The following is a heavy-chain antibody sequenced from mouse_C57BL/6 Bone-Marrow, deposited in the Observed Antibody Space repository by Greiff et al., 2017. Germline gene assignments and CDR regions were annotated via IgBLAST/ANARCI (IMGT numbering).Heavy chain of an antibody. V-gene: IGHV5-9-1*02. CDR2: ISSGGDYI. Sequence: EVQLVESGEGLVKPGGSLKLSCAASGFTFSSYAMSWVRQTPEKRLEWVAYISSGGDYIYYADTVQGRFTISRDNARNTLYLQMSSLKSEDTAMYYCTRIYYDYDAWYFDVWGTGTTVTVSS. CDR1: GFTFSSYA. J-gene: IGHJ1*03. CDR3: TRIYYDYDAWYFDV. D-gene: IGHD2-4*01.